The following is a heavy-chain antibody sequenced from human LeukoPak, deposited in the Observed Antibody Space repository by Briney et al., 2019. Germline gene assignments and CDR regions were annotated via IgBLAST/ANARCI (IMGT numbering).Heavy chain of an antibody. J-gene: IGHJ5*02. CDR1: GGSISSGGYY. D-gene: IGHD6-19*01. Sequence: SETLSLTCTVSGGSISSGGYYWSWIRQPPGKGLEWIGEINHSGSTNYNPSLKSRVTISVDTSKNQFSLKLSSVTAADTAVYYCAREAVAGLSYNWFDPWGQGTLVTVSS. CDR2: INHSGST. CDR3: AREAVAGLSYNWFDP. V-gene: IGHV4-39*07.